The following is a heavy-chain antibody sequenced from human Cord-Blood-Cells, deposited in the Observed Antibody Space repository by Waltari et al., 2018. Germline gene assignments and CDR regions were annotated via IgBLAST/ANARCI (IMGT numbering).Heavy chain of an antibody. V-gene: IGHV1-2*02. D-gene: IGHD5-18*01. CDR3: AMDTKSDAFDI. Sequence: QVQLVQSGVEVKKPGASVMVSCKAAGYTFTASYMHWVGPAPGRGLEWMGWINPNSGGTDYAQKFQSRVTMTRDTSSSTAYVERSSLRSDYPTVYYCAMDTKSDAFDIWGQGTMVTVSS. J-gene: IGHJ3*02. CDR2: INPNSGGT. CDR1: GYTFTASY.